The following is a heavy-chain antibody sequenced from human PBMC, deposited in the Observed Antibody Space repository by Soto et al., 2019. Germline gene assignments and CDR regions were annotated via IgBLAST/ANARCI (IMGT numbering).Heavy chain of an antibody. CDR1: GFTFSNYA. D-gene: IGHD2-8*01. J-gene: IGHJ4*02. CDR3: AKLRDFAVLPAGILDY. CDR2: ISCGGDTT. Sequence: PGGSLRRSCAASGFTFSNYAMSWVRQAPRKGLEWVSVISCGGDTTYYTPSVKGRFTISRDDFRNTLYLQMNSLRTEDTAIYYCAKLRDFAVLPAGILDYWGPGTLVTVSS. V-gene: IGHV3-23*01.